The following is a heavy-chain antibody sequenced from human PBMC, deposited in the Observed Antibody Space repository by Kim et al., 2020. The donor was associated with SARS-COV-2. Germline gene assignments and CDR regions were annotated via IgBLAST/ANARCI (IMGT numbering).Heavy chain of an antibody. J-gene: IGHJ4*02. D-gene: IGHD2-21*02. CDR3: AKDLGLVVVTAMDY. Sequence: GGSLRLSCAASGFTFSSYAMSWVRQAPGKGLEWVSAISGSGGSTYYADSVKGRFTISRDNSKNTLYLQMNSLRAEDTAVYYCAKDLGLVVVTAMDYWGQGTLFTVSS. CDR2: ISGSGGST. CDR1: GFTFSSYA. V-gene: IGHV3-23*01.